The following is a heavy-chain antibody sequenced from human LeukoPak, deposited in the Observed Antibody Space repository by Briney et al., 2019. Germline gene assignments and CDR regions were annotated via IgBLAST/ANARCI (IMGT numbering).Heavy chain of an antibody. CDR1: GFIFDDFT. J-gene: IGHJ4*02. Sequence: PGGSLGLSCAASGFIFDDFTIHWVRQVPGKGLEWVSLINWDGGSTYYADSVKGRFTISRDNSKNTLYLQMNSLRPEDTAVYYCAKGKDVWGSYRTEFDFWGQGTLVAVSS. D-gene: IGHD3-16*02. CDR3: AKGKDVWGSYRTEFDF. CDR2: INWDGGST. V-gene: IGHV3-43*01.